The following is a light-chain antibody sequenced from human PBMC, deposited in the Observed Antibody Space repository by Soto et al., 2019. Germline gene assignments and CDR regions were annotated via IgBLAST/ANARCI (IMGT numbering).Light chain of an antibody. Sequence: QSALTQPPSASGSPGQSVAISCTGTSSDVGGYNYVSWYQQHPGKAPKLMIYEVSNRPSGVSNRFSGSKSGNTASLTISGLQAEDESVYYCTSYTSSTSLCVFEIGAKVTVL. CDR1: SSDVGGYNY. CDR3: TSYTSSTSLCV. J-gene: IGLJ1*01. V-gene: IGLV2-14*01. CDR2: EVS.